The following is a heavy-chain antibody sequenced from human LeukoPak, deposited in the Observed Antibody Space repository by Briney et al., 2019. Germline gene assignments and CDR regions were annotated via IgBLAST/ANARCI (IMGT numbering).Heavy chain of an antibody. CDR1: GGSFSGYY. V-gene: IGHV4-34*01. Sequence: SETLSLTCAVYGGSFSGYYWSWIRQPPGKGLEWTGEINHSGSTNYNPSLKSRVTISVDTSKNQFSLKLSSVTAADTAVYYCARGRSSSWYGLGWFDPWGQGTLVTVSS. J-gene: IGHJ5*02. CDR3: ARGRSSSWYGLGWFDP. CDR2: INHSGST. D-gene: IGHD6-13*01.